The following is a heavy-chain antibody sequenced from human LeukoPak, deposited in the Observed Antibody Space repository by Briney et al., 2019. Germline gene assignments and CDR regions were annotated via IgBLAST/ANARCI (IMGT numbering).Heavy chain of an antibody. CDR1: GFTFSSYE. CDR3: ARVDYGAYASFDI. Sequence: GGSLRLSCAASGFTFSSYEMIWVRQAPGKGLEWVSYISSSGSDIYHADSVKGRFTISRDNAKNSLYLQMNSLRAEDTAVYYCARVDYGAYASFDIWGQGTMVTVSS. V-gene: IGHV3-48*03. D-gene: IGHD4-17*01. CDR2: ISSSGSDI. J-gene: IGHJ3*02.